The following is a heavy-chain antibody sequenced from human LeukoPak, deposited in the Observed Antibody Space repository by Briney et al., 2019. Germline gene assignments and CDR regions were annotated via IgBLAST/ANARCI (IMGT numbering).Heavy chain of an antibody. D-gene: IGHD6-13*01. CDR3: ARDRAAAGTGWFDP. V-gene: IGHV4-4*07. J-gene: IGHJ5*02. CDR2: IHASGTT. CDR1: GGSISSYY. Sequence: SEALSLTCAVSGGSISSYYWTWIRQPAGRGLEWMGRIHASGTTYYNPSLKSRVTMSVDTSKNQFSLKLSSVTAADTAIYYCARDRAAAGTGWFDPWGQGTLVTVSS.